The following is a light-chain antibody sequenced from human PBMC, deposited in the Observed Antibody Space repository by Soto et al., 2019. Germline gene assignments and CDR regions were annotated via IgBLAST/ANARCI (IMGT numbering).Light chain of an antibody. CDR1: QSISNR. Sequence: DIQMTQSPSTLSASVGDRVTITCRASQSISNRLAWYQQKPGKAPKLLIYKASTLKSGVPSRFSGSGSGTEFTLTISRLQPDDFATYYCQHYNSYSEAFGQGTKVAI. V-gene: IGKV1-5*03. CDR3: QHYNSYSEA. CDR2: KAS. J-gene: IGKJ1*01.